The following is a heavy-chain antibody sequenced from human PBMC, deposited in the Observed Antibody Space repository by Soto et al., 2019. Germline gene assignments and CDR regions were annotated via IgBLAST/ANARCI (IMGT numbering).Heavy chain of an antibody. CDR3: VRDKRDLRFLEWSYYFDY. CDR1: GFAFSTCA. V-gene: IGHV3-30-3*01. J-gene: IGHJ4*02. CDR2: ISYDGSNK. Sequence: QVQLVESGGGVVQPGRSLRLSCAASGFAFSTCAMHWVRQAPGKGLEWVALISYDGSNKHYADSVKGRFTISRDNSKNTXXLQMNSLRAEDTAVYYCVRDKRDLRFLEWSYYFDYWGQGTLVTVSS. D-gene: IGHD3-3*01.